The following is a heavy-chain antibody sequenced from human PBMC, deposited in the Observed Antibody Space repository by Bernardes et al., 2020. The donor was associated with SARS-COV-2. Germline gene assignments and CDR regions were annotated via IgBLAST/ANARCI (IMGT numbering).Heavy chain of an antibody. CDR1: GFTFSSYD. D-gene: IGHD3-3*01. CDR3: ARASPYDFWSGYSLDY. CDR2: IGTAGDT. V-gene: IGHV3-13*04. Sequence: GGSLRLSCAASGFTFSSYDMHWVRQATGKGLEWVSAIGTAGDTYYPGSVKGRFTISRENAKNSLYLQMNSLRAGDTAVYYCARASPYDFWSGYSLDYWGQGTLVTVSS. J-gene: IGHJ4*02.